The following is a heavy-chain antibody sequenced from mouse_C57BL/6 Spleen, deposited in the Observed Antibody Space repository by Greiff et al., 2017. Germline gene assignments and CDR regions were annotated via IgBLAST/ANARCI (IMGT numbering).Heavy chain of an antibody. V-gene: IGHV1-7*01. D-gene: IGHD2-4*01. CDR2: INPSSGYT. CDR1: GYTFTSYW. Sequence: QVQLQQSGAELAKPGASVKLSCKASGYTFTSYWMHWVKQRPGQGLEWIGYINPSSGYTKYTHKFKDKATLTADKSSSTAYLQLSSLTYEDAAVYYCARRGDYPYYAMDYWGQGTSVTVSS. CDR3: ARRGDYPYYAMDY. J-gene: IGHJ4*01.